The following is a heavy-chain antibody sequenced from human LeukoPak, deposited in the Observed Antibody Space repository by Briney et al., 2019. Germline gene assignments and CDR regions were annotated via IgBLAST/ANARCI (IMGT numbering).Heavy chain of an antibody. D-gene: IGHD6-6*01. CDR3: ARPREWYSSSSPFDY. CDR2: IYPGDSDT. CDR1: GYSFTSYW. V-gene: IGHV5-51*01. J-gene: IGHJ4*02. Sequence: GESLKISGKGSGYSFTSYWIGWVRQMPGKGLEWMGIIYPGDSDTRYSPSFQGQVTISADKSISIAYLQWSSLKASDTAMYYCARPREWYSSSSPFDYWGQGTLVTVSS.